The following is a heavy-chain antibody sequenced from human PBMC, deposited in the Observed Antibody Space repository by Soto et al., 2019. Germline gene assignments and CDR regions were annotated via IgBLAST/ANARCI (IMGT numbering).Heavy chain of an antibody. CDR2: INPAGSGR. D-gene: IGHD3-16*02. Sequence: DVQLVDSGGGRVQPGGSLRLSCAASGFNFEKYWMTWVRQAPGKGLEWVANINPAGSGRFHVDSMQGRFIVSRDNPKNSLYLQVNSLRAEDTAVYYCARVAYRDNGCDFWAQGTLVTVSS. J-gene: IGHJ4*02. CDR1: GFNFEKYW. V-gene: IGHV3-7*05. CDR3: ARVAYRDNGCDF.